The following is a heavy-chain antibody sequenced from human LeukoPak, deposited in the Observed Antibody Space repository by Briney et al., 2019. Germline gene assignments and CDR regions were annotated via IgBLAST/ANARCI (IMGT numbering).Heavy chain of an antibody. CDR2: IYSGGST. Sequence: PSETLSLTCTVSGGSISSSSYYWGWIRQPPGKGLEWVSIIYSGGSTYHADSVKGRFTISRDNSKNTLYLQMNSLRVEDTAVYYCARGNGGNSGPYYYYYMDVWGKGTTVTISS. CDR1: GGSISSSSYY. J-gene: IGHJ6*03. CDR3: ARGNGGNSGPYYYYYMDV. D-gene: IGHD4-23*01. V-gene: IGHV3-66*01.